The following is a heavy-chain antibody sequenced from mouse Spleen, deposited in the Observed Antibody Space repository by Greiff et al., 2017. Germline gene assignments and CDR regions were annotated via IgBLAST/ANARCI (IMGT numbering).Heavy chain of an antibody. CDR3: ARGETGYFDY. CDR2: INPSSGYT. J-gene: IGHJ2*01. V-gene: IGHV1-4*01. Sequence: QVQLKESGAELARPGASVKMSCKASGYTFTSYTMHWVKQRPGQGLEWIGYINPSSGYTNYNQKFKDKATLTADKSSSTAYMQLSSLTSEDSAVYYCARGETGYFDYWGQGTTLTVSS. CDR1: GYTFTSYT.